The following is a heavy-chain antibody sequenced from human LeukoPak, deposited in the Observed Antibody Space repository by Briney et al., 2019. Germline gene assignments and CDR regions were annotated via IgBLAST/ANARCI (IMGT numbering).Heavy chain of an antibody. CDR1: GGSISSSSYY. CDR2: INRGGST. J-gene: IGHJ4*02. Sequence: SETLSLTCTVSGGSISSSSYYWGWIRQPPGKGLEWIGEINRGGSTNYNPSLKSRVTISVDTSKNRFSLKLSSVTAADTAVYYCARGYGSGSYYGYWGQGTLVTVSS. V-gene: IGHV4-39*07. D-gene: IGHD3-10*01. CDR3: ARGYGSGSYYGY.